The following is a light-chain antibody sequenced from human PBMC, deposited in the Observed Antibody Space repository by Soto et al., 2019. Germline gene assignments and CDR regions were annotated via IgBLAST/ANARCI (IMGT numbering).Light chain of an antibody. J-gene: IGKJ1*01. Sequence: EILMTQSPATLSVSPGERVTLSCRASQSISRNLAWYQQKPGQAPRLPIYAASNRATGIPARFSGSGSGTAFTLPIRRLEPEDFAVYYCQQYRTFGQGTKVDI. V-gene: IGKV3D-15*01. CDR2: AAS. CDR1: QSISRN. CDR3: QQYRT.